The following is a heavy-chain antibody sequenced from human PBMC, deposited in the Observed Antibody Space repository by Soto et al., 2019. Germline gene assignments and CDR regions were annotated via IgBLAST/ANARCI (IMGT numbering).Heavy chain of an antibody. Sequence: GESQKICFKAYGDSFTSYWNGWVRQLTGKGLEWMGIIYPGDSDTIYSPSFQGQVTISADKSISTAYLQWSSLKASDTAMYYCARQRIVGATSYYGMDVWGQGTTVTVS. CDR3: ARQRIVGATSYYGMDV. V-gene: IGHV5-51*01. CDR2: IYPGDSDT. J-gene: IGHJ6*02. CDR1: GDSFTSYW. D-gene: IGHD1-26*01.